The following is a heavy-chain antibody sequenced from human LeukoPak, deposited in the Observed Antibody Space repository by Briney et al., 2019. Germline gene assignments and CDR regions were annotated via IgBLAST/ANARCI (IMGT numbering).Heavy chain of an antibody. CDR2: IYYTGST. CDR1: GGSFSSSSYY. V-gene: IGHV4-39*01. Sequence: SETLSLTCTVSGGSFSSSSYYWGWIRQPPGKGLEWIGTIYYTGSTYCNPSLKSRVTISVDTSKNQFSLNLSSVTAADTAVYYCARTGGEFNYFDYWGQGTLVTVSS. D-gene: IGHD3-16*01. CDR3: ARTGGEFNYFDY. J-gene: IGHJ4*02.